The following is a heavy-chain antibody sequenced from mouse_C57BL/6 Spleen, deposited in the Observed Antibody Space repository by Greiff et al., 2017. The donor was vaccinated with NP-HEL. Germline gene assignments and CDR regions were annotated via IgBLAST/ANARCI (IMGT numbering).Heavy chain of an antibody. CDR2: ISDGGSYT. J-gene: IGHJ4*01. D-gene: IGHD1-1*01. V-gene: IGHV5-4*01. CDR3: ARDDYYGSSYEAMDY. CDR1: GFTFSSYA. Sequence: EVKLQESGGGLVKPGGSLKLSCAASGFTFSSYAMSWVRQTPEKRLEWVATISDGGSYTYYPDNVKGRFTISRDNAKNNLYLQMSNLMSEDTAMYYCARDDYYGSSYEAMDYWGQGTSVTVSS.